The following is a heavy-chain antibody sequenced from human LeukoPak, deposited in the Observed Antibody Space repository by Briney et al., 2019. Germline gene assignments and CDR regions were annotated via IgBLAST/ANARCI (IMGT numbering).Heavy chain of an antibody. CDR3: ARRMTTVTTPFDI. D-gene: IGHD4-4*01. Sequence: SSQTLSLTCTVSGGSISSGGYCWSSIRQHPGKGLAWIGYIYYSGSTYYNPSLKSRVTISVDTSKNQFSLKLSSVTAADTAVYYCARRMTTVTTPFDIWGQGTMVTVSS. V-gene: IGHV4-31*03. CDR2: IYYSGST. CDR1: GGSISSGGYC. J-gene: IGHJ3*02.